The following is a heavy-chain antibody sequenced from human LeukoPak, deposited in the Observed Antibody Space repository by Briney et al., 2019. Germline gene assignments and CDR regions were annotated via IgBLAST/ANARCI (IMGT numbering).Heavy chain of an antibody. Sequence: ASVKVSCKASGYTFTGYYLHWVRQAPGKGLEWMGGFDPEDGETIYAQKFQGRVTMTEDTSTDTAYMELNSLRSDDTAMYYCATDSGTYFLFWGQGTLVTVSS. CDR3: ATDSGTYFLF. CDR1: GYTFTGYY. J-gene: IGHJ4*02. D-gene: IGHD1-26*01. V-gene: IGHV1-24*01. CDR2: FDPEDGET.